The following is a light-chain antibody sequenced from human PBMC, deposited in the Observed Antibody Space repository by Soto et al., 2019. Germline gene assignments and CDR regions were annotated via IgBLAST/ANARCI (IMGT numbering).Light chain of an antibody. V-gene: IGKV3-20*01. J-gene: IGKJ3*01. Sequence: EIVLTQSPGTLSVSPGERVTLSCRASQSVSSNYLAWYQQRPGQAPRLLIFGASYRATGIPDRFSGSGSGTDFTFTINRLEPEDYAVYYCQQYSSSPPEFTFGPGTKVDSK. CDR2: GAS. CDR3: QQYSSSPPEFT. CDR1: QSVSSNY.